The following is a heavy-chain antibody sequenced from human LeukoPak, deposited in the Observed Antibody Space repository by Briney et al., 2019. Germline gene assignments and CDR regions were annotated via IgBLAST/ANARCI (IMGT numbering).Heavy chain of an antibody. Sequence: GGSLRLSCAASGFTFSSSAMSWVRQVPGKGLEWVSGISASGGSTSYADSVKGRFTISRDNSKNTLYLQMNSLRAEDTAVYYCAKFGVIYGHYFDYWGQGTLVTVSS. V-gene: IGHV3-23*01. J-gene: IGHJ4*02. D-gene: IGHD3-16*01. CDR2: ISASGGST. CDR3: AKFGVIYGHYFDY. CDR1: GFTFSSSA.